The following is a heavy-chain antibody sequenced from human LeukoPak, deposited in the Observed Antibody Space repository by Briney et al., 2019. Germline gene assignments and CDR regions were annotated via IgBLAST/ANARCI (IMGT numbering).Heavy chain of an antibody. Sequence: SETLSLTCTVSGRSINSYYWSWIRQPPGRGLEWIGSIHYSGSTSYNPSLRSRVTISVDKSKNQFFLKLSSVTATDTAVYYCARRVHSSSWSSYFDYWGQETLVTVSS. CDR3: ARRVHSSSWSSYFDY. V-gene: IGHV4-59*01. CDR1: GRSINSYY. D-gene: IGHD6-13*01. J-gene: IGHJ4*02. CDR2: IHYSGST.